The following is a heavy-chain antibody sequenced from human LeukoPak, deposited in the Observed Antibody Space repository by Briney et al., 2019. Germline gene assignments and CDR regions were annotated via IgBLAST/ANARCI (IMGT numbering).Heavy chain of an antibody. CDR3: AHHSYSSSWYGH. D-gene: IGHD6-13*01. V-gene: IGHV3-11*04. J-gene: IGHJ4*02. CDR1: GFTFSDYY. CDR2: ISSSGSTI. Sequence: GGSLRLSCAASGFTFSDYYMSWLRQAPGKGLEWVSYISSSGSTIYYADPVKGRFTISRDNAKNSLYLQMNSLRAEDTAVYYCAHHSYSSSWYGHWGQGTLVTVSS.